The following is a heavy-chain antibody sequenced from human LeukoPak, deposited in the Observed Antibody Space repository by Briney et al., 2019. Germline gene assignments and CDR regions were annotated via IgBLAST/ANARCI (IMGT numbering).Heavy chain of an antibody. CDR1: GFTFSSYA. Sequence: GGSLRLSCAASGFTFSSYAMHWVRQAPGKGLEWVAVISYDGSNKYYADSVKGRFTISRDNSKNTLYLQVNSLRAEDTAVYYCARTSCSGGSCYYLVDYWGQGTLVTVSS. D-gene: IGHD2-15*01. CDR3: ARTSCSGGSCYYLVDY. J-gene: IGHJ4*02. CDR2: ISYDGSNK. V-gene: IGHV3-30-3*01.